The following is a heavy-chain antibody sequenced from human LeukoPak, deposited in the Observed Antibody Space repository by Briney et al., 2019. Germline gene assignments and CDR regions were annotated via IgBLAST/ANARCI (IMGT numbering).Heavy chain of an antibody. D-gene: IGHD5-18*01. CDR2: INHSGST. CDR3: ARGPWIQLWLYFDH. CDR1: GGSFSGYY. J-gene: IGHJ4*02. Sequence: PSETLSLTCAVYGGSFSGYYWSWIRQPPGKGLEWIGEINHSGSTNYNPSLKSRVTISVDTSKNQFSLKLSSVTAADTAVYYCARGPWIQLWLYFDHWGQGTLVTVSS. V-gene: IGHV4-34*01.